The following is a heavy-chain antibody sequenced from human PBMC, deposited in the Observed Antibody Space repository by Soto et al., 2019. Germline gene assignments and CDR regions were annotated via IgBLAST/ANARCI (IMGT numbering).Heavy chain of an antibody. CDR2: IKQDGSEK. CDR3: ARESREGYCSSTSCSGYYYYYYMDV. Sequence: GGSLRLSCAASGFTFSSYWMSWVRQAPGKGLEWVANIKQDGSEKYYVDSVKGRFTISRDNAKNSLYLQMNSLRAEDTAVYYGARESREGYCSSTSCSGYYYYYYMDVWGKGTTVTVSS. CDR1: GFTFSSYW. V-gene: IGHV3-7*01. J-gene: IGHJ6*03. D-gene: IGHD2-2*01.